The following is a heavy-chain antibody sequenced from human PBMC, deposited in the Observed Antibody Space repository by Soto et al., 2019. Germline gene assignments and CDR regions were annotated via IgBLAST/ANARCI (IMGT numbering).Heavy chain of an antibody. CDR1: GGSFSYYY. D-gene: IGHD3-10*01. Sequence: QVQLQQWGPGLLKPSETLSLTCSVNGGSFSYYYWSWIRQSPGKVLEWIGEINHRGTINFNPSLKSRFTISIDTSETQFSLALRSVTAADTAIYYCPSSFRGVSQAWGQGTLVTVPS. J-gene: IGHJ1*01. CDR3: PSSFRGVSQA. V-gene: IGHV4-34*02. CDR2: INHRGTI.